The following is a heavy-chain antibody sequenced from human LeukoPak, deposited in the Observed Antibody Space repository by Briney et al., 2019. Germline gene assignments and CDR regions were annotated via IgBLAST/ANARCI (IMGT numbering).Heavy chain of an antibody. J-gene: IGHJ4*02. V-gene: IGHV1-2*02. Sequence: ASAKVSCKASGYTFTGYYMHWVRQAPGQGLEWMGWINPNSGGTNYAQKFQGRVTMTRDTSISTAYMELSRLRSDDTAVYYCARNLKETYYDILTGYYFWGQGTLVTVSS. D-gene: IGHD3-9*01. CDR2: INPNSGGT. CDR1: GYTFTGYY. CDR3: ARNLKETYYDILTGYYF.